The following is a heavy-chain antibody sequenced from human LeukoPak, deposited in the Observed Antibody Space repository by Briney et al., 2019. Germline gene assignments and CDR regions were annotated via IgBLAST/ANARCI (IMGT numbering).Heavy chain of an antibody. Sequence: SETLSLTCTVSGGSISSYYWSWIRQPPGKGLEWIGYIYYSGSTNYNPSLKSRVTISVDTSKNQFSLKLSSVTAADTAVYYCATSGAHDAFDIWGQGTMVTVSS. V-gene: IGHV4-59*08. D-gene: IGHD3-10*01. CDR2: IYYSGST. CDR3: ATSGAHDAFDI. J-gene: IGHJ3*02. CDR1: GGSISSYY.